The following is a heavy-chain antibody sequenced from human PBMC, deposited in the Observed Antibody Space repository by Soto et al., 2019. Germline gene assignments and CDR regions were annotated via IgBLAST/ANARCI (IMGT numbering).Heavy chain of an antibody. Sequence: QVQLVQSGAEVKKPGSSVKVSCKASGGTFSSYAISWGRQAPGQGLEWMGGIIPIFGTANYAQKFQGRVTITADESTSTAYMELSSLRSEDTAVYYCATRYSNHYYYYYYGMDVWGQGTTVTVSS. J-gene: IGHJ6*02. V-gene: IGHV1-69*01. CDR1: GGTFSSYA. D-gene: IGHD4-4*01. CDR3: ATRYSNHYYYYYYGMDV. CDR2: IIPIFGTA.